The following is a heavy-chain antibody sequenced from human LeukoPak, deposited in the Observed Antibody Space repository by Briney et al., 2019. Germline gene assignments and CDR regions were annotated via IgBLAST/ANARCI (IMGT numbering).Heavy chain of an antibody. Sequence: SETLSLTCAVYGGPFSAYYWSWIRQPPGKGLEWIGEISHSGSTNYNPSFKSRVTISVDTSKNQFSLNLNSVTAADTAVYYCARSPYMDVWGKGTTVTVSS. CDR2: ISHSGST. J-gene: IGHJ6*03. CDR3: ARSPYMDV. V-gene: IGHV4-34*01. CDR1: GGPFSAYY.